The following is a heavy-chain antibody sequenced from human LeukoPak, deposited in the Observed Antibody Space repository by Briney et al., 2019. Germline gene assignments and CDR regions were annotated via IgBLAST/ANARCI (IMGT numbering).Heavy chain of an antibody. D-gene: IGHD6-13*01. CDR2: INPSGGST. CDR3: ARDRLRIGAASRAFDP. CDR1: GYTFTSYY. V-gene: IGHV1-46*01. Sequence: GASVKVSCKASGYTFTSYYINWVRLTPGQGPEWMGLINPSGGSTSYTEKFQDRVTMTRDTSTSTVYMELSSLRSDDTAVYYGARDRLRIGAASRAFDPWGQGTLVTVSS. J-gene: IGHJ5*02.